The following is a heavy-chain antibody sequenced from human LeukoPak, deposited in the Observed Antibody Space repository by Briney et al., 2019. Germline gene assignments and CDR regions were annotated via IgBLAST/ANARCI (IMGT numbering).Heavy chain of an antibody. CDR2: INHSGST. Sequence: SETLSLTCAVYGGSFSGYYWSWIRQPPGKGLEWIGEINHSGSTNYNPSLKSRVTISVDTSKNQFSLKLSSVTAADTAVYYCASGYSYGPDAFDIWGQGTMVTVSS. CDR1: GGSFSGYY. J-gene: IGHJ3*02. V-gene: IGHV4-34*01. CDR3: ASGYSYGPDAFDI. D-gene: IGHD5-18*01.